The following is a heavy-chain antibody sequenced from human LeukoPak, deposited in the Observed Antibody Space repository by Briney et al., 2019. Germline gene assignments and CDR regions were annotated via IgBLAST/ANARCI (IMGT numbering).Heavy chain of an antibody. CDR1: GGSISSATYD. CDR2: IYTSGST. Sequence: SETLSLACTVSGGSISSATYDWSWIRQPAGKGLQWIGRIYTSGSTYYNPSLKSRVTISVDTSKNQFSLKLSSVTAADTAVYYCAREREGPYGYLDYWGQGTLVTVSS. CDR3: AREREGPYGYLDY. D-gene: IGHD4-17*01. V-gene: IGHV4-61*02. J-gene: IGHJ4*02.